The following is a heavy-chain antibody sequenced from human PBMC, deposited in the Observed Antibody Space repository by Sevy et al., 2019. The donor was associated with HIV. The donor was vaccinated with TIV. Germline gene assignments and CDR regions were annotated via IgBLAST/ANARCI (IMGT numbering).Heavy chain of an antibody. CDR2: IYSSGTT. CDR1: GFDVSNNY. D-gene: IGHD2-2*01. CDR3: ARDCSSSSCLWGMDV. V-gene: IGHV3-53*01. J-gene: IGHJ6*02. Sequence: GGSLRLSCAGSGFDVSNNYMSWVRQAPGKGLEWVSIIYSSGTTYYADSVKGRFTISRDKSKNTVYLQMSSLRAEDTAVYYCARDCSSSSCLWGMDVWGQGTTVTVSS.